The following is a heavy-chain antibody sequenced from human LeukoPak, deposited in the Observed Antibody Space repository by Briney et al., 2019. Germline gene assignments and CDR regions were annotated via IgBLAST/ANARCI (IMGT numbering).Heavy chain of an antibody. J-gene: IGHJ4*02. CDR1: GFTFSSYA. Sequence: GRSLRLSCAASGFTFSSYAMHWVRQAPGKGLEWVAVISYDGSNKYYADSVKGRFTISRDNSKQTLYLQMNSLRDEDTAVYYCARDGGTYYYGSGLFDYWGQGTLVTVSS. CDR3: ARDGGTYYYGSGLFDY. D-gene: IGHD3-10*01. CDR2: ISYDGSNK. V-gene: IGHV3-30*04.